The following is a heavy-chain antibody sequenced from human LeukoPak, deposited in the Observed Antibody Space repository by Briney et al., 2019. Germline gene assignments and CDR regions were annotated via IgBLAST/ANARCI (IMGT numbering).Heavy chain of an antibody. Sequence: GASVKVSCKASGYSFTSNYIHWARQAPGQGLEWMGMIYPRDGSTSYAQKFQGRVTVTRDTSTSTVHMELSGLRSEDTAVYYCARLRLGYSNYVYYYYGMDVWGQGTTVTVSS. V-gene: IGHV1-46*01. CDR3: ARLRLGYSNYVYYYYGMDV. CDR2: IYPRDGST. J-gene: IGHJ6*02. D-gene: IGHD4-11*01. CDR1: GYSFTSNY.